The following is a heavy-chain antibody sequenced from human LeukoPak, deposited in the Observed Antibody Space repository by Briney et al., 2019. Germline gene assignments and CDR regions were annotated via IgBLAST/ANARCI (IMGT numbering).Heavy chain of an antibody. V-gene: IGHV1-69*06. Sequence: GASVKVSCKASGGTFSSYAISWVLQAPGQGLEWMGGIIPIFGTANYAQKFQGRVTITADKSTSTAYMELSSLRSEDTAVYYCARDLIYDFWSGYYSGYYYMGVWGKGTTVTVSS. CDR1: GGTFSSYA. CDR3: ARDLIYDFWSGYYSGYYYMGV. D-gene: IGHD3-3*01. J-gene: IGHJ6*03. CDR2: IIPIFGTA.